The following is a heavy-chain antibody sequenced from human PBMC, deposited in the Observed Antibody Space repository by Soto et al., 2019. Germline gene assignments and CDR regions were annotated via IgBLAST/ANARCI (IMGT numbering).Heavy chain of an antibody. J-gene: IGHJ6*02. Sequence: ASVKVSCKASGYTFTGYYMHWVRQAPGQGLEWMGWLNPNSGGTNYAQKVQGRVTMARDTSIRTAYMELSRLRSGDTAVYYCEFSYYYGSGSYYKPIAGGMDVWGQGTTVTVSS. CDR3: EFSYYYGSGSYYKPIAGGMDV. CDR1: GYTFTGYY. V-gene: IGHV1-2*02. D-gene: IGHD3-10*01. CDR2: LNPNSGGT.